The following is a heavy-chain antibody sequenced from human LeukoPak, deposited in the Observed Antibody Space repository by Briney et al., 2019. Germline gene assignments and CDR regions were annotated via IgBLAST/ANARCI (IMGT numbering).Heavy chain of an antibody. Sequence: GGSLRLSCAASGFTFSRYSMNWVRQAPGKGLEWVSSISPDARYIYYTDSLKGRFTVSRDNGKNSVYLQMSDPRAEDTAVYYCVRDVGYFNLWGRGTLVTVSS. CDR2: ISPDARYI. V-gene: IGHV3-21*01. CDR3: VRDVGYFNL. CDR1: GFTFSRYS. J-gene: IGHJ2*01.